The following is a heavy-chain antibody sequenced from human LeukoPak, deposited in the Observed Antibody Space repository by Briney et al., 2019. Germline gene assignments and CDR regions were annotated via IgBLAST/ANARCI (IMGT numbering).Heavy chain of an antibody. CDR1: GFTYSTYA. J-gene: IGHJ4*02. CDR2: ISGGGGNT. CDR3: ARTPRVPATAIQGFDY. V-gene: IGHV3-23*01. D-gene: IGHD2-2*02. Sequence: GGSLRLSCAASGFTYSTYAMSWVRQAPGKGLDWVSSISGGGGNTAYADSVKGRFTISRDNSKNTLNLQIDSLRAEDTAVYYCARTPRVPATAIQGFDYWGQGTLVTVSS.